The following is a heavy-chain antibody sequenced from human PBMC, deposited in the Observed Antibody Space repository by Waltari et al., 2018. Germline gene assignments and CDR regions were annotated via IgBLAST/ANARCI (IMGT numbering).Heavy chain of an antibody. Sequence: QVQLVQSGAEVKKPGASVKVSCKASGYTFTSYDINWVRQATGQGLEWMGWMNPNSGNTGYAQKFQGRVTITRNTSISTAYMELGSLRSEDTAVYYCARGARYCSSTSCEYQLAGGDYWGQGTLVTVSS. J-gene: IGHJ4*02. CDR2: MNPNSGNT. D-gene: IGHD2-2*01. V-gene: IGHV1-8*03. CDR1: GYTFTSYD. CDR3: ARGARYCSSTSCEYQLAGGDY.